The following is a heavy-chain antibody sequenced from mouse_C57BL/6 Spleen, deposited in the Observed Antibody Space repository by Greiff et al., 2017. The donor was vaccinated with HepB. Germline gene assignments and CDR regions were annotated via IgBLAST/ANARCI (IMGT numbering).Heavy chain of an antibody. J-gene: IGHJ3*01. Sequence: DVKLVESEGGLVQPGSSMKLSCTASGFTFSDYYMAWVRQVPEKGLEWVANINYDGSSTYYLDSLKSRFIISRDNAKNILYLQMSSLKSEDTATYYCARFYYSNSGWFAYWGQGTLVTVSA. CDR2: INYDGSST. V-gene: IGHV5-16*01. D-gene: IGHD2-5*01. CDR3: ARFYYSNSGWFAY. CDR1: GFTFSDYY.